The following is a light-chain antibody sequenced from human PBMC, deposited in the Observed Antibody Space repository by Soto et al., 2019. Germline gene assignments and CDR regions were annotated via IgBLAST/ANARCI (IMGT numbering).Light chain of an antibody. CDR1: QSISTW. Sequence: DIQMTQSPSTLSASVGDRVTITCRASQSISTWLAWYQQKPGNATKLLIFDASNLESGVPSRFSGSGSGTEFTLTIDSLPPDDVATYYCQQYNSDSRTFGPGTELDIK. CDR3: QQYNSDSRT. CDR2: DAS. J-gene: IGKJ1*01. V-gene: IGKV1-5*01.